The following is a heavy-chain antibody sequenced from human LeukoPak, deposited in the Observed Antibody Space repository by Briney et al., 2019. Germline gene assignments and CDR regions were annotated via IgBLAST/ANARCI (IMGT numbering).Heavy chain of an antibody. J-gene: IGHJ4*02. D-gene: IGHD3-3*01. CDR2: IIPIFGTA. CDR3: ARSCDFWSGCPLDY. Sequence: GASVKVSCKASGGTFSSYAISWVRQAPGQGLEWMGGIIPIFGTANYAQKFQGRVTITADESTSTAYMELSSLRSEDTAVYYCARSCDFWSGCPLDYWGQGTLVTVSS. CDR1: GGTFSSYA. V-gene: IGHV1-69*13.